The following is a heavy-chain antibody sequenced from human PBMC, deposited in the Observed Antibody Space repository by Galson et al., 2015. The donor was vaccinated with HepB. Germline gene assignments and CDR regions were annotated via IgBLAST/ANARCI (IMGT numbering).Heavy chain of an antibody. V-gene: IGHV3-30-3*01. D-gene: IGHD6-19*01. Sequence: SLRLSCAASGFTFSSYAMHWVRQAPGKGLEWVAVISYDGSNKYYADSVKGRFTISRDNSKNTLYLQMNSLRAEDTAVYYCARGPLIAVAGEFDYWGQGTLVTVSS. CDR2: ISYDGSNK. CDR1: GFTFSSYA. J-gene: IGHJ4*02. CDR3: ARGPLIAVAGEFDY.